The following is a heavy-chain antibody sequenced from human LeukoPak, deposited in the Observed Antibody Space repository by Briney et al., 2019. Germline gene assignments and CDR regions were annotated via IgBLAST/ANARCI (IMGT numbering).Heavy chain of an antibody. D-gene: IGHD3-10*01. Sequence: PGGSLRLSCAASGFTFSSYAMSWVRQAPGKGLEWVAGISGSGGGTTYADSVKGRFTISRDNSKNTLYLQMNSLRGEDTAVYFCAKRGVVVRIFLVGFHKEAYYFDSWGQGALVTVSS. CDR3: AKRGVVVRIFLVGFHKEAYYFDS. CDR2: ISGSGGGT. V-gene: IGHV3-23*01. CDR1: GFTFSSYA. J-gene: IGHJ4*02.